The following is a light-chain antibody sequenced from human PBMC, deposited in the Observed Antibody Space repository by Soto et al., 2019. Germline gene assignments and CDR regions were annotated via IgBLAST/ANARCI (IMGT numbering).Light chain of an antibody. CDR1: SSDVVGYNS. CDR2: HVS. Sequence: QSALTQPRSVSGSPGQSVSISCTGASSDVVGYNSVSWYQQHPGKAPKLMIYHVSQRPSGVPDRFSGSKSGNTASLTISGLQAEDEAEYYCSSYTNINTRACVFGTGTKLTVL. V-gene: IGLV2-11*01. CDR3: SSYTNINTRACV. J-gene: IGLJ1*01.